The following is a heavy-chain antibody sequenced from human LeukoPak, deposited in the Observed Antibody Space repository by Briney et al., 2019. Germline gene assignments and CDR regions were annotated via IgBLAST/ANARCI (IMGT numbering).Heavy chain of an antibody. D-gene: IGHD3-3*01. J-gene: IGHJ3*02. CDR1: GFTFSSYW. V-gene: IGHV3-7*01. CDR3: ARDESPFWSGPSGAFDI. CDR2: IKQDGSEK. Sequence: GGSLRLSCAASGFTFSSYWMSWVRQAPGKGLEWVANIKQDGSEKYYVDSVKGRFTISRDNAKNSLYLQMNSLRAEDTAVYYCARDESPFWSGPSGAFDIWGQGTMVTVSS.